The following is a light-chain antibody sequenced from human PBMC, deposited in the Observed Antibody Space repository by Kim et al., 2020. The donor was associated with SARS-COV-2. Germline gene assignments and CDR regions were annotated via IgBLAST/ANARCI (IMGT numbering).Light chain of an antibody. CDR2: KVS. CDR3: MQGTEWPRT. Sequence: DVVMTQSPLSLPVTLGQPASISCRSSQSLVHSDGNTYVNWFQQRPGQSPRRLIYKVSNRDSGVPDRFSGSGSGTDFTLKISRVEAEDVGVYYCMQGTEWPRTFGQGTNVDIK. V-gene: IGKV2-30*02. J-gene: IGKJ1*01. CDR1: QSLVHSDGNTY.